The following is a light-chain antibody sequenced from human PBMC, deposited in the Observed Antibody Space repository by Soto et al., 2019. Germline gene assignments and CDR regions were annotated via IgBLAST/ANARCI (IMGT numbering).Light chain of an antibody. CDR3: HHYGSSPRT. V-gene: IGKV3-20*01. Sequence: EIVLTQSPGTLSLSPGDRATLSCRASQSVSSNYLAWYQQKPGQAPRLLIYGASMRATGIPDRFSASGSGTDLPLTIRRLEPEDFAMYFCHHYGSSPRTCGQGTKVEIK. CDR2: GAS. CDR1: QSVSSNY. J-gene: IGKJ1*01.